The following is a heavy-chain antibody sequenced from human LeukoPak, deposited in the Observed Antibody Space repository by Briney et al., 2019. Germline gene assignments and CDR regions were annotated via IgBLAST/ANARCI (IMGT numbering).Heavy chain of an antibody. CDR3: AKTPIVVVPAVT. V-gene: IGHV3-53*01. D-gene: IGHD2-2*01. Sequence: GGSLRLSCAASGFTVSGNYMTWVRQAPGQGLEWVSVIYSDGSTYYADSVKGRFTISRDNSKNTLYLQMNSLRAEDTAVYYCAKTPIVVVPAVTWGQGTMVTVSS. CDR1: GFTVSGNY. CDR2: IYSDGST. J-gene: IGHJ3*01.